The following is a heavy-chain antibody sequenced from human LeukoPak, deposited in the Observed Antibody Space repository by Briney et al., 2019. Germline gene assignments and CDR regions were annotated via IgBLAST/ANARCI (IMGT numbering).Heavy chain of an antibody. D-gene: IGHD3-9*01. Sequence: SETLSLTCTVSGGSISSYYWNWIRQPPGKGLEWIGYIYYSGSTNYNPSLKSRVTISVDTSKNQFSLKLSSVTAADTAVYYCARHLRYFDWLPEAFDIWGQGTVVTVSS. J-gene: IGHJ3*02. CDR2: IYYSGST. CDR3: ARHLRYFDWLPEAFDI. CDR1: GGSISSYY. V-gene: IGHV4-59*08.